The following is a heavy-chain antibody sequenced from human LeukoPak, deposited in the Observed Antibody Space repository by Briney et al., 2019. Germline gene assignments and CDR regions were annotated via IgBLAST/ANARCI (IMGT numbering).Heavy chain of an antibody. Sequence: GASVKVSCKASGYTFTSSVISWVRQAPGQGLEWMGWINPNSGGTNYAQKFQGRVTMTRDTSISTAYMELSRLRSDDTAFYYCARDRSWGQGTLVTVSS. CDR3: ARDRS. CDR1: GYTFTSSV. V-gene: IGHV1-2*02. J-gene: IGHJ5*02. CDR2: INPNSGGT.